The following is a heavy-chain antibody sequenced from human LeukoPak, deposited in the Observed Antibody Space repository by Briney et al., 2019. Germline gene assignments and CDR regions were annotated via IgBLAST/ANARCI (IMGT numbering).Heavy chain of an antibody. Sequence: PGRSLRLSCAASGFTFSNYGMHWVRQAPGKRLEWVAVIWYEGSNKYYADSVKGRFTISRDNSKNTLYMQMNSLRVEDTAVYYCATAPRGGDYEDYWGQGTLVTVSS. J-gene: IGHJ4*02. CDR2: IWYEGSNK. CDR3: ATAPRGGDYEDY. CDR1: GFTFSNYG. V-gene: IGHV3-33*01. D-gene: IGHD4-17*01.